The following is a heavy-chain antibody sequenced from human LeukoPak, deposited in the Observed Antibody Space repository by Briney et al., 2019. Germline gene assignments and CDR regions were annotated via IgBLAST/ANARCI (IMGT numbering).Heavy chain of an antibody. CDR1: GFTFSSYA. J-gene: IGHJ4*02. D-gene: IGHD3-10*01. V-gene: IGHV3-23*01. CDR3: AKDLVRGVIPYYLDY. Sequence: GGSLRLSCAASGFTFSSYAMSWVRQAPGKGLEWASAISGSGGSTYYADSVKGRFTISRDNSKNTLYLQMNSLRAEDTAVYYCAKDLVRGVIPYYLDYWGQETLVTVSS. CDR2: ISGSGGST.